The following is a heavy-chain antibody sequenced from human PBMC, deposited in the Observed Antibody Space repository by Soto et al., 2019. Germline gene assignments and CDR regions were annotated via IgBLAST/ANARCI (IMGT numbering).Heavy chain of an antibody. D-gene: IGHD3-3*01. CDR2: IIPIFGTA. J-gene: IGHJ4*02. V-gene: IGHV1-69*01. CDR3: ASVPFKKGQRSPYYDFWSGYSSGCDY. CDR1: GGTFSSYA. Sequence: QVQLVQSGAEVKKPGSSVKVSCKASGGTFSSYAISWVRQAPGQGLEWMGGIIPIFGTANYAQKFQGRVTSTADESTSTAYMELSSLRSEDTAVYYCASVPFKKGQRSPYYDFWSGYSSGCDYWGQGTLVTVSS.